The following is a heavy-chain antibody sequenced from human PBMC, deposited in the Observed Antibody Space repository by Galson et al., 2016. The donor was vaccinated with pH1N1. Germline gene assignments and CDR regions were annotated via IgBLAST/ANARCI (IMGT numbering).Heavy chain of an antibody. Sequence: SETLSLTCTVSGGSISRSSYYWGWIRQPPGKGLEWIGTIYYSGSTYYNPSLKSRVTISVDTSKNQFSLKLSSVTAADTAVYYCARTHYSSDPYYYYYMDVWGKGTTVTVSS. CDR2: IYYSGST. V-gene: IGHV4-39*07. D-gene: IGHD6-19*01. CDR1: GGSISRSSYY. J-gene: IGHJ6*03. CDR3: ARTHYSSDPYYYYYMDV.